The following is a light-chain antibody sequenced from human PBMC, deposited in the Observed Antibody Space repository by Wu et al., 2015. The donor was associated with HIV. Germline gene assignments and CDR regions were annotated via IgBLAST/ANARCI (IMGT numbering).Light chain of an antibody. Sequence: EIVLTQSPATLSLSPGERATVSCRASQSVDRYLAWYQLKPGQAPRLLIYDTSNRATGIPARFSGSGSGTDFTLTISSLEPEDFAVYYCQQRLNWPPVTFGQGT. CDR3: QQRLNWPPVT. CDR2: DTS. CDR1: QSVDRY. V-gene: IGKV3-11*01. J-gene: IGKJ5*01.